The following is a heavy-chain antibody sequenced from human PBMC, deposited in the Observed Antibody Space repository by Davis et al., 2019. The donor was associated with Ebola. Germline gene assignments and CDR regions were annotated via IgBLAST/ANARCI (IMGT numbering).Heavy chain of an antibody. D-gene: IGHD1-26*01. CDR1: GFTFSSYS. CDR3: ARVREYGMDV. CDR2: ISSSSSYI. Sequence: GESLKISCAASGFTFSSYSMNWVRQAPGKGLEWVSSISSSSSYIYYADSVKGRFTISRDNAKKSLYLQMNNLRAEDTAVYYCARVREYGMDVWGQGTTVTVSS. J-gene: IGHJ6*02. V-gene: IGHV3-21*04.